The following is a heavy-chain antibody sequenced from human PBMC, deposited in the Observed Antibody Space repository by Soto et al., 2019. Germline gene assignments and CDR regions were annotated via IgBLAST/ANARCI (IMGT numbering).Heavy chain of an antibody. Sequence: GASVKVSCKVSGYTLTELSMHWVRQAPGKGLEWMGGFDPEDGETIYAQKFQGRVTMTEDTSTDTAYMELSSLRSEDTAVYYCATALFRLPEYCTNGVCSDYYFDYWGQGTLVTVSS. V-gene: IGHV1-24*01. J-gene: IGHJ4*02. CDR2: FDPEDGET. CDR1: GYTLTELS. CDR3: ATALFRLPEYCTNGVCSDYYFDY. D-gene: IGHD2-8*01.